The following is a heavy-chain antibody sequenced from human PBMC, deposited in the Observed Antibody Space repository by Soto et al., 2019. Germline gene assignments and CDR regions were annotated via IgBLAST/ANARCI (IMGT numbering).Heavy chain of an antibody. Sequence: GGSLRLSCAASGFTFSSYWMSWVRQAPGKGLEWVANIKQDGSEKYYVDSVKGRFTISRDNAKNSLYLQMNSLRAEDTAVYYCARDLVATMKGYYYYGMDVWGQGTTVTVSS. CDR2: IKQDGSEK. CDR3: ARDLVATMKGYYYYGMDV. J-gene: IGHJ6*02. CDR1: GFTFSSYW. D-gene: IGHD5-12*01. V-gene: IGHV3-7*01.